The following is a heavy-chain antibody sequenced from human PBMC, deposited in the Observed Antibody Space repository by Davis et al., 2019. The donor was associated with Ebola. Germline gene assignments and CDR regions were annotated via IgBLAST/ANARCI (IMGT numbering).Heavy chain of an antibody. CDR2: IDPSDSYT. V-gene: IGHV5-10-1*01. D-gene: IGHD5-24*01. CDR1: GYSFPSYW. CDR3: ARGTDGYNPGGYFDS. Sequence: SCMGSGYSFPSYWISWVRQVPGKGLEWMGRIDPSDSYTNYSPSFQGHVTISADKSITTAYLQWSSLKASDAAMYYCARGTDGYNPGGYFDSWGQGTLVTVSS. J-gene: IGHJ4*02.